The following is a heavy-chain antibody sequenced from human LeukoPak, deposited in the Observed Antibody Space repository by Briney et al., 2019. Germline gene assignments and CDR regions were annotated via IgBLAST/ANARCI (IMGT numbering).Heavy chain of an antibody. J-gene: IGHJ5*02. Sequence: GESLKISCKGSGYSFTSYWIGWVRQMPGKGLEWMGIIYPGDSDTRYSPSFQGQVTISADKSISTAYLQWSSLKASDTAMYYCAKLLHVDTAMVPGRDGYYWFDPWGQGTLVTVSS. CDR2: IYPGDSDT. D-gene: IGHD5-18*01. V-gene: IGHV5-51*01. CDR3: AKLLHVDTAMVPGRDGYYWFDP. CDR1: GYSFTSYW.